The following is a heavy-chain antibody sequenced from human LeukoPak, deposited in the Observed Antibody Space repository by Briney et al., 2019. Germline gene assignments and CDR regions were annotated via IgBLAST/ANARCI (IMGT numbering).Heavy chain of an antibody. Sequence: PGGSLRLSCVASGFTFSSYGMHWVRQAPGKGLEWVAVVSYDGTNKVYADSVKGRFTISRDKSKNTLFLEMNSLRAEDTAVYYCAKDRGGDYEFSYYYGMDVWAKGPRSPSP. CDR2: VSYDGTNK. CDR1: GFTFSSYG. V-gene: IGHV3-30*18. J-gene: IGHJ6*02. CDR3: AKDRGGDYEFSYYYGMDV. D-gene: IGHD3-16*01.